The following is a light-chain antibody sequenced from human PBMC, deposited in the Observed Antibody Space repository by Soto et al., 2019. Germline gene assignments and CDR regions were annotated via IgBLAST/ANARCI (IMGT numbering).Light chain of an antibody. V-gene: IGLV1-44*01. J-gene: IGLJ3*02. CDR3: ATWDSSLTAGV. CDR1: SSNIGSNT. Sequence: QLVLTQPPSASGTPGQRVTISCSGSSSNIGSNTVNWYQQLPGTAPKLLIYSNNQRPSGVPDRFSGSKSGTSASLAISGLQSEDEADYYCATWDSSLTAGVFGGGTKLTVL. CDR2: SNN.